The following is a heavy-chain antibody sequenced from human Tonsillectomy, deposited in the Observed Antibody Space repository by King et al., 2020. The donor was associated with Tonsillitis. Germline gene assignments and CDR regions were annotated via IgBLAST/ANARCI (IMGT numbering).Heavy chain of an antibody. CDR1: GYTFTGYY. V-gene: IGHV1-2*04. CDR2: INPNSGGT. J-gene: IGHJ4*02. CDR3: ARYYCGATSCYADY. D-gene: IGHD2-2*01. Sequence: VQLVESGAEVKKPGASVKVSCKASGYTFTGYYMHWVRQAPGQGLEWMGWINPNSGGTNYTQKYQGWVTMTRDTSISTAYTELSRLKSNDTAVYYCARYYCGATSCYADYWGQGTLVTVSS.